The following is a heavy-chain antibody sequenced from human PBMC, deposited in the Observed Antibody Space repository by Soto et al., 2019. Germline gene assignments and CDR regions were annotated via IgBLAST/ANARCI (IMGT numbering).Heavy chain of an antibody. CDR3: AKVIVRYTYGACDY. J-gene: IGHJ4*02. Sequence: QVQLVESGGAVVQPGKSLRLSCAASGFTFNTYGMYWVRQAPGKGLEWVAAISYDGSNKYHADSVKGRFTISRDNSKNTLYLQMNSLRVEDTAVYYSAKVIVRYTYGACDYWGQGALVTVSS. D-gene: IGHD5-18*01. CDR2: ISYDGSNK. CDR1: GFTFNTYG. V-gene: IGHV3-30*18.